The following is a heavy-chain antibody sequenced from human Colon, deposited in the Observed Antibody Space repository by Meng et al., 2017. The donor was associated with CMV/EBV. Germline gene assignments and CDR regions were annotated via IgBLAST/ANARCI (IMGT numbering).Heavy chain of an antibody. Sequence: GESLKISCKGSGYSFTSYWIGWVRQLPGKGLEWMGIIYPGDSDTRYSPSFQGQVTISADKSISTAYLQWSSLKASDTAMYYCARRMEQRHYYYYGMDVWGQGTTVTVSS. J-gene: IGHJ6*02. V-gene: IGHV5-51*01. CDR1: GYSFTSYW. CDR3: ARRMEQRHYYYYGMDV. D-gene: IGHD1/OR15-1a*01. CDR2: IYPGDSDT.